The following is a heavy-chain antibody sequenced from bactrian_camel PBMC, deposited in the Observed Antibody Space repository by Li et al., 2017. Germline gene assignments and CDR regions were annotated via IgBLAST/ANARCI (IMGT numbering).Heavy chain of an antibody. CDR3: TIGRAIVDWSRAE. V-gene: IGHV3S53*01. CDR2: IDIRGTT. CDR1: GNAFRTYS. J-gene: IGHJ4*01. Sequence: HVQLVESGGGSVQTGGSLRLSCAPAGNAFRTYSMAWFRQAPGKEREGVASIDIRGTTTYADSVKGRFTISKDNAKNTVSLEMTSLTPEDTAVYFCTIGRAIVDWSRAERGQGTQVTVS. D-gene: IGHD7*01.